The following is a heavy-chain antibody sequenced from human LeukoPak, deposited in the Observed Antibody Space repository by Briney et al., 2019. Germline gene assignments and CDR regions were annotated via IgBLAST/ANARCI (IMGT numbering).Heavy chain of an antibody. CDR2: ISGSGGST. CDR3: AKVGLLGGGYNWFDP. J-gene: IGHJ5*02. CDR1: GFTFSSYA. Sequence: GGSLRLSCAASGFTFSSYAMSWVRQAPGKGLGWVSAISGSGGSTYYAESVKGRLTISRDNSKNTLYLQMNSLRAEDTAVYYCAKVGLLGGGYNWFDPWGQGTLVTVSS. V-gene: IGHV3-23*01. D-gene: IGHD3-22*01.